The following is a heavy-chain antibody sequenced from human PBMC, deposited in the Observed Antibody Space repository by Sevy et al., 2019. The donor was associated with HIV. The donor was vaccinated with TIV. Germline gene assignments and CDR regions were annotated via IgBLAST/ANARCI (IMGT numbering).Heavy chain of an antibody. CDR2: ISSNGGST. D-gene: IGHD3-3*01. Sequence: GGSLRLSCSASGFTFSSYAMHWVRQAPGKGLEYVSAISSNGGSTYYADSVKGRFTISRDNSKNTEYLQMSGLRAEDTAVYYGVKDQVTIFGVVISNYYYYMDVWGKGTTVTVSS. CDR3: VKDQVTIFGVVISNYYYYMDV. V-gene: IGHV3-64D*06. CDR1: GFTFSSYA. J-gene: IGHJ6*03.